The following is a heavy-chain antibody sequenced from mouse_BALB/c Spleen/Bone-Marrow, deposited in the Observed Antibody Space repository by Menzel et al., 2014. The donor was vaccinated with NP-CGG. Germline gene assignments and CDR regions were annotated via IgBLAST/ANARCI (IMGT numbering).Heavy chain of an antibody. J-gene: IGHJ3*01. D-gene: IGHD2-4*01. V-gene: IGHV1S81*02. CDR1: GYTFTSYW. CDR2: INPSNGRT. CDR3: ARWGITLAY. Sequence: VQLQQSGAELVKPGASVKLSCKASGYTFTSYWMHWVKERPGQGLEWIGEINPSNGRTNYNEKFKSKATLTVDKSSSTAYMQLSSLTSEDSAVYYCARWGITLAYWGQGTLVTVSA.